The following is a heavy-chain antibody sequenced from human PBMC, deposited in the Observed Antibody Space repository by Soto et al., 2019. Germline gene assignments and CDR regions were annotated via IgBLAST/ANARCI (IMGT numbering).Heavy chain of an antibody. J-gene: IGHJ4*02. CDR2: INAGNGNT. CDR1: GYTFTNYA. D-gene: IGHD3-16*02. CDR3: ARSAVSPFGGLIGPFDY. V-gene: IGHV1-3*01. Sequence: ASVKVSCKASGYTFTNYAMHWVRQAPGQRLEWMGWINAGNGNTKYSQKFQGRVTIIRDTSAYTAYMELTSLRSEDTAVYYCARSAVSPFGGLIGPFDYWGQGTLVTVSS.